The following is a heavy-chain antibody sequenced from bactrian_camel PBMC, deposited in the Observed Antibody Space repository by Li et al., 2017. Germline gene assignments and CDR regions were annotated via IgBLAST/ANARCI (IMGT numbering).Heavy chain of an antibody. J-gene: IGHJ4*01. CDR3: AAVSCPRGVVVAAYDQYEH. Sequence: HVQLVESGGGSVQTGGSVRLSCVASGFTLPLHMAWFRRLPGQGREGVAGIGIDGRTAYADSVKGRFTISQDKAKNTLYLQMNSLQPEDTAVYSCAAVSCPRGVVVAAYDQYEHWGQGTQVTVS. V-gene: IGHV3S9*01. CDR1: GFTLPLH. CDR2: IGIDGRT. D-gene: IGHD7*01.